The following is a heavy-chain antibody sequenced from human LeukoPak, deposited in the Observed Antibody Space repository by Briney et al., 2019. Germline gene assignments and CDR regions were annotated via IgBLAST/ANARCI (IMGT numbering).Heavy chain of an antibody. V-gene: IGHV3-21*01. J-gene: IGHJ6*04. Sequence: GGSLRLSCAASGFTFNSYLMNWVRQAPGKGLEWVSSISSSGTYMYYADSVRGRFTISRDNAKNSLYLHMNSLRAEDTAVYYCAELGITMIGGVWGKGTTVTISS. D-gene: IGHD3-10*02. CDR2: ISSSGTYM. CDR3: AELGITMIGGV. CDR1: GFTFNSYL.